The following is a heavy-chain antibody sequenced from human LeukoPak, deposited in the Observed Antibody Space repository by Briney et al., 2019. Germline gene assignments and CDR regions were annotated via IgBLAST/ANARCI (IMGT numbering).Heavy chain of an antibody. CDR1: GGSISSHY. J-gene: IGHJ4*02. D-gene: IGHD2-2*01. CDR3: AREGCSSTSCYYFDH. Sequence: PSETLSLTCTVSGGSISSHYWSWIRQPPGKGLEWIGYIYYSGSTNYNPSLKSRVTISVDTSKNQFSLKLSSVTAADTAVYYCAREGCSSTSCYYFDHWGQGTLVTVSS. CDR2: IYYSGST. V-gene: IGHV4-59*11.